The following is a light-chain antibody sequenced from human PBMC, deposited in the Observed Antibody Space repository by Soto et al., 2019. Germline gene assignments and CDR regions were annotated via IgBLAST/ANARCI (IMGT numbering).Light chain of an antibody. J-gene: IGKJ4*01. Sequence: EIVLTQSPATLSVSPGDRATLSCRASQSVSSDLAWFQQKPGQAPRFLIYGASTRATGIPARFSGSGSGTEFTLTISSLQSEDFAIYYCQQYNNWPLTFGGGTKVKIK. V-gene: IGKV3-15*01. CDR1: QSVSSD. CDR3: QQYNNWPLT. CDR2: GAS.